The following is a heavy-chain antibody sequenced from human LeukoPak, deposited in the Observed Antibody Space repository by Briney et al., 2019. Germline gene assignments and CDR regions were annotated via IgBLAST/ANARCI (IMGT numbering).Heavy chain of an antibody. J-gene: IGHJ3*02. Sequence: GRSLRLSCAASRFTFSSYGMHWVRQAPGKGLEWVAVIWYDGSNKYYADSVKGRFTISRDNSKNTLYLQMNSLRAEDTAVYYCARGVVVAANDAFDIWGQGTMVTVSS. CDR2: IWYDGSNK. CDR3: ARGVVVAANDAFDI. CDR1: RFTFSSYG. V-gene: IGHV3-33*01. D-gene: IGHD2-15*01.